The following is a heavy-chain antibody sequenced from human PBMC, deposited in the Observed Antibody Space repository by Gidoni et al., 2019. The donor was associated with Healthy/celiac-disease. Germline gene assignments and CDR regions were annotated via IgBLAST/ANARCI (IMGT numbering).Heavy chain of an antibody. D-gene: IGHD3-10*01. CDR1: GCSISSGAYS. V-gene: IGHV4-30-4*01. CDR3: ARVGGGTELLWFGEFVSRYYFDY. J-gene: IGHJ4*02. Sequence: QVQLQESGPGLVKPSQTLSLTCTVSGCSISSGAYSWSWIRQPPGKGLEWIGYIYYSGSTYYNPALKSRVTISVDTSKNQFSLKLSSVTAADTAVYYCARVGGGTELLWFGEFVSRYYFDYWGQGTLVTVSS. CDR2: IYYSGST.